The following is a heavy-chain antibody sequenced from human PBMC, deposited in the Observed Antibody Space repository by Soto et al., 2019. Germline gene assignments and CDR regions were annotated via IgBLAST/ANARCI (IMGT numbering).Heavy chain of an antibody. J-gene: IGHJ4*02. CDR3: ARLRLGELSSSPIDY. D-gene: IGHD3-16*02. CDR1: GGSISSGGYY. CDR2: IYYSGST. Sequence: SETLSLTCTVSGGSISSGGYYWSWIRQHPGKGLEWIGYIYYSGSTYYNPSLKSRVTISVDTSKNQFSLKLSSVTAADTAVYYCARLRLGELSSSPIDYWGQGTLVTVSS. V-gene: IGHV4-31*03.